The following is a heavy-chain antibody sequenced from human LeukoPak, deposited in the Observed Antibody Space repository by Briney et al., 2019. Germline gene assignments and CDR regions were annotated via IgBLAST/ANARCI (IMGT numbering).Heavy chain of an antibody. D-gene: IGHD2/OR15-2a*01. V-gene: IGHV4-30-4*01. J-gene: IGHJ4*02. CDR1: GASIVSGDSISSGDYY. CDR2: VYYSGRA. CDR3: ARDFPPDDH. Sequence: PSETLSLTCTVSGASIVSGDSISSGDYYWTWIRQPPGKALEWIGYVYYSGRAYYNPSLKSRLTISLDSSKNQLSLRLTSVTAADTAVYYCARDFPPDDHWGQGTLVTVSS.